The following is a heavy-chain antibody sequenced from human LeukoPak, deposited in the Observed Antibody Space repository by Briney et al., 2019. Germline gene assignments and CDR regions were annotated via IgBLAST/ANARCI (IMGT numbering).Heavy chain of an antibody. V-gene: IGHV3-21*01. CDR1: GFTFRSYS. CDR2: ISSSSSYI. J-gene: IGHJ4*02. CDR3: ARIARGVDY. D-gene: IGHD6-13*01. Sequence: TGGSLRFSCGASGFTFRSYSMNWVRQAPGKGLEWVSSISSSSSYIYYADSVKGRFTISRDNAKNSLYLQMNSLRAEDTAVYYCARIARGVDYWGQGTLVTVSS.